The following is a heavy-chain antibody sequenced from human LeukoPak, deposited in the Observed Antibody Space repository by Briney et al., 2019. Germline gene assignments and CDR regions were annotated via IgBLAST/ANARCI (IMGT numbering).Heavy chain of an antibody. D-gene: IGHD6-13*01. V-gene: IGHV5-51*01. Sequence: GESLKISCKGSGYSFTSYWIGWVRQLPGKGLEWMGIIYPGDSDTRYSPSFQGQVTISADKSISTAYLQWSSLKASDTAMYYCARGHSSSWYYFDYWGQGTLVTVSS. CDR2: IYPGDSDT. J-gene: IGHJ4*02. CDR3: ARGHSSSWYYFDY. CDR1: GYSFTSYW.